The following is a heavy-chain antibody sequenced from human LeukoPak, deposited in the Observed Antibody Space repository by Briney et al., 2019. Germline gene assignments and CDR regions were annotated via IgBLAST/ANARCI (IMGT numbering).Heavy chain of an antibody. Sequence: GSLRLSCAASGITFSSYAMHWVRQAPGKGLERVSVISSKGETTNYANSVKGRFTISRDNSKNTLYLQMESLRAEDMAVYYCARDPSSSGRYGAFDIWGQGTMVTVSS. CDR1: GITFSSYA. V-gene: IGHV3-64*01. J-gene: IGHJ3*02. CDR3: ARDPSSSGRYGAFDI. CDR2: ISSKGETT. D-gene: IGHD6-19*01.